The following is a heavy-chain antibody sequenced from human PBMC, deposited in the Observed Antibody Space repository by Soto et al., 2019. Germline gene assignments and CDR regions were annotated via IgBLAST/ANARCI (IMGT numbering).Heavy chain of an antibody. CDR1: GFTFSSYG. CDR2: ISRSSYI. D-gene: IGHD3-3*01. CDR3: ARGSGLPDY. V-gene: IGHV3-21*01. Sequence: PRLSCASSGFTFSSYGMNWFRQAPGQGLEWVSSISRSSYIYQADSLKGRFTISRDNAKNSLYLQMNSLRPDDTAVYYCARGSGLPDYWGQGALVTVSS. J-gene: IGHJ4*02.